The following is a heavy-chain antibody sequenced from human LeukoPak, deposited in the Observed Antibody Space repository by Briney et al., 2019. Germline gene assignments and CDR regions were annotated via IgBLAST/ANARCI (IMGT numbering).Heavy chain of an antibody. J-gene: IGHJ4*02. Sequence: GGSLRLSCAASGLSFSNAWMSWVRQAPGKGLEWVGQIKSKTDGGTTDYAAPVKGRFTISRDDSKNTLYLQMNSLKTEDTAVYYRTTLGSGYSSFWGQGTLVTVSS. CDR1: GLSFSNAW. V-gene: IGHV3-15*01. CDR2: IKSKTDGGTT. D-gene: IGHD5-12*01. CDR3: TTLGSGYSSF.